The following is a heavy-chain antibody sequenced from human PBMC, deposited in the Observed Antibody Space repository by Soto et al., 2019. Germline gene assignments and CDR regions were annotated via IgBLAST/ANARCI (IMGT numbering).Heavy chain of an antibody. D-gene: IGHD1-26*01. CDR1: GFSLSTSGVG. V-gene: IGHV2-5*02. CDR3: ARSGSYGPLDY. CDR2: IYWDDDK. Sequence: QITLKESGPTLVKPTQTLTLTCTFSGFSLSTSGVGVGWIRQPPGKALEWLALIYWDDDKRYSPSLKSRLTTTTDSSKNQVVLTMTNMDPVDTATYYCARSGSYGPLDYWGQGTLVTVSS. J-gene: IGHJ4*02.